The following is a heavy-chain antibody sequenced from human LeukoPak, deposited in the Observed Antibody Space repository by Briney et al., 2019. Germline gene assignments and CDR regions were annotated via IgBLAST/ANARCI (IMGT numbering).Heavy chain of an antibody. J-gene: IGHJ4*02. CDR2: ISSSSSTI. V-gene: IGHV3-48*01. CDR1: GFTFSSHS. D-gene: IGHD3-22*01. CDR3: ARGAYYYED. Sequence: GGSLRLSCAASGFTFSSHSMNWVRQAPGKGLEWVSYISSSSSTIYYADSVKGRFTISRDNAKNSLHLQMNSLRAEDTAVYYCARGAYYYEDWGQGTLVTVSS.